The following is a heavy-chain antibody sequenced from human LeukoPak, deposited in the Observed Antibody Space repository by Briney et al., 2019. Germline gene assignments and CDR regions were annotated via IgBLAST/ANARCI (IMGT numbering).Heavy chain of an antibody. D-gene: IGHD7-27*01. CDR3: ARFLNWGVDY. J-gene: IGHJ4*02. Sequence: SETLSLTCTVSGGSISSYYWSWIRQPPGKGLEWIGYIYYSGSTNYNPSLKSRVTISVDTSKNQFSLKLSSVTAADTAVYYCARFLNWGVDYWGQGTLVTVSS. CDR2: IYYSGST. V-gene: IGHV4-59*01. CDR1: GGSISSYY.